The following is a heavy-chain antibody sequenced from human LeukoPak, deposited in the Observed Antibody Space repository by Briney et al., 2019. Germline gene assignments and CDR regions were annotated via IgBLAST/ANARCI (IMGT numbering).Heavy chain of an antibody. D-gene: IGHD1-14*01. Sequence: SETLSLTCTVSGGSISRYYWSWIRHPAEKGLEWIGRIYSSGSTDYNPPLTSRVTMSVDASKNQFSLRLNSVTAADTAVYYCARVITDGYNEQDYLDYWGQGTLVTVSS. CDR3: ARVITDGYNEQDYLDY. V-gene: IGHV4-4*07. CDR1: GGSISRYY. J-gene: IGHJ4*02. CDR2: IYSSGST.